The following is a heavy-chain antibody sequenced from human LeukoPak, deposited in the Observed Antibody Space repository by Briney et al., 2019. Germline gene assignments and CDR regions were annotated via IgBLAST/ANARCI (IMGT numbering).Heavy chain of an antibody. V-gene: IGHV4-34*01. CDR3: ARSSSSWPNNLDY. CDR2: INHSGTT. J-gene: IGHJ4*02. CDR1: GGSFSGYY. D-gene: IGHD6-13*01. Sequence: PSETLSLTCAVHGGSFSGYYWTWIRQPPGKGLEWIGEINHSGTTNYNPSLKSRVTISVDTSKNQFSLKLSSVTAADTAVYYCARSSSSWPNNLDYWGQGTLVTVSS.